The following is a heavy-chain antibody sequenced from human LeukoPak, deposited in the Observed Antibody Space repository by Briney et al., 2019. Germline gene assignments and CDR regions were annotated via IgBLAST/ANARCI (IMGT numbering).Heavy chain of an antibody. J-gene: IGHJ4*02. V-gene: IGHV4-34*01. CDR3: ARGRGVRGVIDDY. D-gene: IGHD3-10*01. Sequence: SETLSLTCAVYGGTFSGYYWSWIRQPPGKGLEWIGEINHSGSTNYNPSPKSRVTISVDTSKNQFSLKLSSVTAADTAVYYCARGRGVRGVIDDYWGQGTLVTVSS. CDR2: INHSGST. CDR1: GGTFSGYY.